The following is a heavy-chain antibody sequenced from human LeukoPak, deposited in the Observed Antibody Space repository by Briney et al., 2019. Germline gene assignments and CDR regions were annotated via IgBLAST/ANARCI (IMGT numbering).Heavy chain of an antibody. CDR2: IKSKTDGGTT. J-gene: IGHJ4*02. V-gene: IGHV3-15*01. CDR1: GFTFSNAW. D-gene: IGHD1-1*01. Sequence: GGSLRLSCAASGFTFSNAWMSWVRQAPGKGLEWVGRIKSKTDGGTTDYAAPAKGRFTISRDDSKNTLDLQMKSLKTEDTAVYYCTTGPVTTGTTTIDYWGQGTLVTVSS. CDR3: TTGPVTTGTTTIDY.